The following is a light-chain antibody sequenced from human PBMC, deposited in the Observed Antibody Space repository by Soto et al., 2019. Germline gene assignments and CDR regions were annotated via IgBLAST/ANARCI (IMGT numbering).Light chain of an antibody. V-gene: IGLV1-51*02. Sequence: QSVLTQPPSVSAAPGQKVTISCSGSSSNIGNNYVSWYQQLPGTASKLLIYENNKRPSGIPDRFSGSKSGTSATLGITGLQTGDEADYYCGTWDSSLTVVFGGGTKVTVL. CDR1: SSNIGNNY. CDR2: ENN. CDR3: GTWDSSLTVV. J-gene: IGLJ2*01.